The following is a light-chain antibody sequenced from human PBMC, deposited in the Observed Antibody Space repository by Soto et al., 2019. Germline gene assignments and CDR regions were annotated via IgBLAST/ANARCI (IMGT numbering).Light chain of an antibody. CDR2: GAS. V-gene: IGKV3-15*01. J-gene: IGKJ4*01. CDR3: QHYNNLPLS. CDR1: QGINNN. Sequence: EIVVTQSPATLSVSPGERATLFCRASQGINNNLAWYQHSPGQAPRLLTYGASTRAPGIPARFSGSGSVTDFTLTISSLQSEDFAVYHCQHYNNLPLSFGGGSKVEI.